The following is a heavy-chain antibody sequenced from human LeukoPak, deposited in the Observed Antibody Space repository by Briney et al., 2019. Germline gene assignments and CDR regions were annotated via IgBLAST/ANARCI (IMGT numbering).Heavy chain of an antibody. J-gene: IGHJ4*02. Sequence: GGSLRLSCAASGFIFSDFYMSWIRQAPGKGLEWITYIDFAGSTKYFAASVRGRFNISRDNANSLVYLHMNSLRAEDTAVYYCARGLKYYYDSSGYYGGDYWGQGALVAVSS. CDR3: ARGLKYYYDSSGYYGGDY. V-gene: IGHV3-11*01. CDR2: IDFAGSTK. CDR1: GFIFSDFY. D-gene: IGHD3-22*01.